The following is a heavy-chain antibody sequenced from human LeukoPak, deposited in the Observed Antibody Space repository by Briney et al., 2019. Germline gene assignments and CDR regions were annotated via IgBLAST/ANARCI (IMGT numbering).Heavy chain of an antibody. CDR2: IIPSWGTT. V-gene: IGHV1-69*13. CDR1: GDTFSATA. D-gene: IGHD3-10*02. Sequence: SVKVPRKASGDTFSATAISWVRQAPGQGLEWMGGIIPSWGTTNYAEQFQGRVTITADASTTAAYMELSSLTFEDTAVYYCARGVRRETSEFDSWGQGTLVIVSS. J-gene: IGHJ4*02. CDR3: ARGVRRETSEFDS.